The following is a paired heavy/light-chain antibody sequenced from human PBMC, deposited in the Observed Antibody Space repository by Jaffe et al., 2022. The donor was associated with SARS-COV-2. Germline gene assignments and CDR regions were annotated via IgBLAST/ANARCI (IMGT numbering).Heavy chain of an antibody. V-gene: IGHV3-74*01. CDR2: INSDGSST. D-gene: IGHD2-2*01. CDR3: ARAKYCSSTSCYGIVGGMDV. J-gene: IGHJ6*02. CDR1: GFTFSSYW. Sequence: EVQLVESGGGLVQPGGSLRLSCAASGFTFSSYWMHWVRQAPGKGLVWVSRINSDGSSTSYADSVKGRFTISRDNAKNTLYLQMNSLRAEDTAVYYCARAKYCSSTSCYGIVGGMDVWGQGTTVTVSS.
Light chain of an antibody. V-gene: IGKV4-1*01. Sequence: DIVMTQSPDSLAVSLGERATINCKSSQSVLYSSNNKNYLAWYQQKPGQPPKLLIYWASTRESGVPDRFSGSGSGTDFTLTISSLQAEDVAVYYCQQYYSTRTWTFGQGTKVEIK. CDR1: QSVLYSSNNKNY. CDR3: QQYYSTRTWT. J-gene: IGKJ1*01. CDR2: WAS.